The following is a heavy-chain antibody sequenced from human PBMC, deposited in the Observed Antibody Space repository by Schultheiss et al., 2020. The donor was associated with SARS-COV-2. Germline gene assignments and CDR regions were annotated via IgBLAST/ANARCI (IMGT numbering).Heavy chain of an antibody. J-gene: IGHJ4*02. CDR3: ARDLDTAMVYFDY. V-gene: IGHV3-23*01. CDR1: GFTFDDYA. CDR2: ISGSGGST. Sequence: GGSLRLSCAASGFTFDDYAMHWVRQAPGKGLEWVSAISGSGGSTYYADSVKGRFTISRDNSKNTLYLQMNSLRAEDTAVYYCARDLDTAMVYFDYWGQGTLVTVSS. D-gene: IGHD5-18*01.